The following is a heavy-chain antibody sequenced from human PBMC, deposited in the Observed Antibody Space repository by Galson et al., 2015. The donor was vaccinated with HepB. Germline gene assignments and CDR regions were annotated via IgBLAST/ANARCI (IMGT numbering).Heavy chain of an antibody. CDR2: ISSSSTTI. J-gene: IGHJ2*01. D-gene: IGHD6-13*01. CDR3: ARDLTGYSSTGVRYWFFDL. Sequence: SLRLSCAASGFTFSSYSMNWVRRAPGKGLEWVSFISSSSTTIYYADSVKGRFTIARDDAKNSLYLQMNSLRAEDTAVYYCARDLTGYSSTGVRYWFFDLWGRGTLVTVSS. V-gene: IGHV3-48*04. CDR1: GFTFSSYS.